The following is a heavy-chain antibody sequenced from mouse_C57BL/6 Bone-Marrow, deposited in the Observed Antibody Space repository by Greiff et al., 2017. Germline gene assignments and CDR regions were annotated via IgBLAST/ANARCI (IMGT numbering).Heavy chain of an antibody. Sequence: EVQLQQSGPELVKPGASVKISCTASGYSFTDYNMNWVKQSNGQSLEWIGVINPNYGTTSYNQKFKGKATLTVDQSSSTAYMQLNSLTSEDSAVYYCARIFFITTVVATGYFDVWGTGTTVTVSS. CDR3: ARIFFITTVVATGYFDV. J-gene: IGHJ1*03. V-gene: IGHV1-39*01. CDR1: GYSFTDYN. D-gene: IGHD1-1*01. CDR2: INPNYGTT.